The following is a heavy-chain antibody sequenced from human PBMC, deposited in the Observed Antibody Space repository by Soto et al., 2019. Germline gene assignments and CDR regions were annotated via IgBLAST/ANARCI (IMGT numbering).Heavy chain of an antibody. CDR3: ARDRTGTTGYYYGMDV. CDR1: GGSISSSNW. Sequence: LSLTCAVSGGSISSSNWWSWVRQPPGKGLEWIGEIYHSGSTNYNPSLKSRVTISVDKSKNQFSLKLSSVTAADTAVYYCARDRTGTTGYYYGMDVWGQGTTVTVSS. CDR2: IYHSGST. D-gene: IGHD1-7*01. J-gene: IGHJ6*02. V-gene: IGHV4-4*02.